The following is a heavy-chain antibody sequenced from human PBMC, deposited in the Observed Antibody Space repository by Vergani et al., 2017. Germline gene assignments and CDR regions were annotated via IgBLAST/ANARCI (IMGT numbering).Heavy chain of an antibody. D-gene: IGHD3-10*01. CDR2: IYSGVET. J-gene: IGHJ5*02. Sequence: ELQLVESGGGLVQPGGSLRLSCAASGSTVSGNYMTWVRQAPGKGLEWVSHIYSGVETYYADSLKGRVTISRDTSKNTLHLQINNLRVEDTALYYCARGNYSGSGTYVDPWGQGTLVTVSS. CDR1: GSTVSGNY. CDR3: ARGNYSGSGTYVDP. V-gene: IGHV3-66*02.